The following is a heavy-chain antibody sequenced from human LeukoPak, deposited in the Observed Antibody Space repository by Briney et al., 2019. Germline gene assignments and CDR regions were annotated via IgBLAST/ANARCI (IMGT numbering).Heavy chain of an antibody. D-gene: IGHD6-13*01. J-gene: IGHJ5*02. CDR3: AIAADVANWFDP. V-gene: IGHV4-39*01. CDR1: GGSISISYY. CDR2: IYYSGST. Sequence: PSETLSLTCTVSGGSISISYYWGWIRRSPGKGLEWIGSIYYSGSTYYNPSLKSRVTISVDTSKNQFSLKLSSVTAADTAVYYCAIAADVANWFDPWGQGTPVTVSS.